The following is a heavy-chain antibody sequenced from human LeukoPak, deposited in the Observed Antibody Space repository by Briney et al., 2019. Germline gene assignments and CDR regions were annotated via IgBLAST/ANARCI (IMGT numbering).Heavy chain of an antibody. Sequence: SVKVSCKTSGGTFNSHGISWVRQAPGQGLEWLGGIIPIFQTATYAENFQDRLTIIADESTNTVYMELSSLRSDDTAVYYCARDYNYDSSASDDALDVWGQGTTVTVSS. CDR1: GGTFNSHG. CDR2: IIPIFQTA. V-gene: IGHV1-69*13. D-gene: IGHD3-22*01. CDR3: ARDYNYDSSASDDALDV. J-gene: IGHJ3*01.